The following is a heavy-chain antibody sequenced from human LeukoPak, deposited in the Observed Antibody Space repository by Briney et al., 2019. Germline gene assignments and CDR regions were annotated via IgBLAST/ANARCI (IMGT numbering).Heavy chain of an antibody. CDR2: ISGSGGST. D-gene: IGHD2-2*02. V-gene: IGHV3-23*01. Sequence: GGSLRLSCAASGFTFSSYAMSWVRQAPGKGLEWVSAISGSGGSTYYADSAKGRFTISRDNSKNTLYLQMNSLRAEDTAVYYCAKGDCSSTSCYTPGAFDIWDQGTMVTVSS. J-gene: IGHJ3*02. CDR3: AKGDCSSTSCYTPGAFDI. CDR1: GFTFSSYA.